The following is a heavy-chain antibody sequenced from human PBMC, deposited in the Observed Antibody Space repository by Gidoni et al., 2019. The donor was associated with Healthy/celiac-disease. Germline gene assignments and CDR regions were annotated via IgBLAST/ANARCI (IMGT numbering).Heavy chain of an antibody. Sequence: QLQLQESGPGLVKPSETLSPTCPLSAGSISRSSYYWGWIRQPPGKGLEWIGSIYYSGSTYYNPSLKSRVTISVDTSKNQFSLKLSSVTAADTAVYYCARQYYYGSGSYAAFDIWGQGTMVTVSS. CDR3: ARQYYYGSGSYAAFDI. D-gene: IGHD3-10*01. V-gene: IGHV4-39*01. J-gene: IGHJ3*02. CDR1: AGSISRSSYY. CDR2: IYYSGST.